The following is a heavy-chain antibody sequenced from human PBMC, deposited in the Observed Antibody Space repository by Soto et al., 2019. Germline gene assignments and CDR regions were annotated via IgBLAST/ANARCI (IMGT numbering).Heavy chain of an antibody. V-gene: IGHV2-5*02. J-gene: IGHJ4*02. CDR3: AHTYSIGLGVGSFGY. CDR1: GFSLSTSGVG. D-gene: IGHD6-19*01. CDR2: IYWADDK. Sequence: QITLKESGPTLVKPTQTLTLTCTFSGFSLSTSGVGVGWIRQPPGKALGWLALIYWADDKPYSPSLKSKLTIHQDTSKNQVVLTMTNKDPVDTATYYCAHTYSIGLGVGSFGYWGQGTLVTVSS.